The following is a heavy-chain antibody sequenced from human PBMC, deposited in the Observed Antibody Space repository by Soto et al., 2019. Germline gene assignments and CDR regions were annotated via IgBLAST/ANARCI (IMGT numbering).Heavy chain of an antibody. CDR1: GGSISSYY. CDR2: IYYSGST. V-gene: IGHV4-59*08. Sequence: SETLSLTCTVSGGSISSYYWSWIRQPPGKGLEWIGYIYYSGSTNYNPSLKSRVTISVDTSKNQFSLKLSSVTAADTAVYYCARVLRLWPNGPPKWGVDYLGQRTVVTVSS. D-gene: IGHD1-26*01. CDR3: ARVLRLWPNGPPKWGVDY. J-gene: IGHJ4*02.